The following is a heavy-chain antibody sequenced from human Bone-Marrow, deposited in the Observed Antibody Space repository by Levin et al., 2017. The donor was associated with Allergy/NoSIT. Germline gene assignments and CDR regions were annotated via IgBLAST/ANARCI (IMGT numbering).Heavy chain of an antibody. V-gene: IGHV3-11*01. J-gene: IGHJ4*02. Sequence: GGSLRLSCAASGLRFSDFYMAWIRQLPGRGLQWVAYISSRGTTTFYIDSVKGRFAISRDNAKDSLFLDMNILTVEDTATYFCAKIRFNPSVADFWGQGTVVTVSS. CDR2: ISSRGTTT. CDR3: AKIRFNPSVADF. CDR1: GLRFSDFY. D-gene: IGHD2-21*01.